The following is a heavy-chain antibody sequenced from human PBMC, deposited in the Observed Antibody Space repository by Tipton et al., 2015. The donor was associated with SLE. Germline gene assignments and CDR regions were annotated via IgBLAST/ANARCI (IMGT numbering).Heavy chain of an antibody. CDR1: GGSISSSSYY. CDR3: ARMGSIVLKRFDP. CDR2: IYYSGST. Sequence: TLSLTCTVSGGSISSSSYYWGWVRQPPGKGLEWIGSIYYSGSTYYNLSLKSRVTISLDTSKNQFSLSLNSVTAADTAVYYCARMGSIVLKRFDPWGQGTLVTVSS. J-gene: IGHJ5*02. D-gene: IGHD2-8*01. V-gene: IGHV4-39*07.